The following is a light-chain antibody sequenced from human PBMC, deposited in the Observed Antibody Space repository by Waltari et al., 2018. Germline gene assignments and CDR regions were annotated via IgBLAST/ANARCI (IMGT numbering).Light chain of an antibody. J-gene: IGLJ1*01. V-gene: IGLV7-43*01. CDR3: LLFYGGAYV. CDR1: AGAVTSGSF. Sequence: QTVVTQEPSLTVSPGGTVTLTCASSAGAVTSGSFPTWFQQRPGQPPKSLIYSADNKHPWTPARFSGSFIGGKAALTVSGVQPEDEADYFCLLFYGGAYVFGTGTKLTVL. CDR2: SAD.